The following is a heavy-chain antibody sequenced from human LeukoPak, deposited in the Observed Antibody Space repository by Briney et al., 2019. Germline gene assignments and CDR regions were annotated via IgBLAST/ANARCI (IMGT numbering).Heavy chain of an antibody. CDR3: VKGAWLDY. D-gene: IGHD3-16*01. CDR1: GFPFSTFD. V-gene: IGHV3-23*01. Sequence: GGSLRLSCAASGFPFSTFDMSWVRQAPGKGLEWVSVFRRGGGAPYYADSVTGRFTISKDNSENTLYLQMNSLRVEDTALYYCVKGAWLDYWGQGALVTVSS. CDR2: FRRGGGAP. J-gene: IGHJ4*02.